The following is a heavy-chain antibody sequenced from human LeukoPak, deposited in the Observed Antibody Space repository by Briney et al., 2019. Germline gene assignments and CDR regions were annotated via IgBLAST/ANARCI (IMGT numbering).Heavy chain of an antibody. CDR2: ISYDGSKN. CDR1: GFTFSSYG. V-gene: IGHV3-30*03. Sequence: GGSLRLSCAASGFTFSSYGMHWVRQAPGKGLEWVAVISYDGSKNYYADSVKGRFTISRDNFKNTLYLQMKSLSAEDTDVDYSRVWELLPVVVLHIHAFDIWGQGTLVTVSS. CDR3: RVWELLPVVVLHIHAFDI. D-gene: IGHD1-26*01. J-gene: IGHJ3*02.